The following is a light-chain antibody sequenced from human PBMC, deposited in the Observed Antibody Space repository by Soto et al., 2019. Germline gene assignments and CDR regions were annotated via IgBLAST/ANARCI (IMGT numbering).Light chain of an antibody. CDR3: SSYAGGSTLV. V-gene: IGLV2-23*01. J-gene: IGLJ2*01. Sequence: QSALTQPASVSGSPGQSITISCTGTSSDVGSYNLVSWYQQHPGKAPKLMIYEGSKRPSGVSNRFSGSKSGNTASLTISGLQAEDEADYYCSSYAGGSTLVFGGGTKLTV. CDR1: SSDVGSYNL. CDR2: EGS.